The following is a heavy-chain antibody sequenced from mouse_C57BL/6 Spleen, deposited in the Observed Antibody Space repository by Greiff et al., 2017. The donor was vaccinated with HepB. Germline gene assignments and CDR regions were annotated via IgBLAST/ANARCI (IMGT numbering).Heavy chain of an antibody. CDR1: EYEFPSHD. V-gene: IGHV5-2*01. J-gene: IGHJ3*01. CDR2: INSDGGST. D-gene: IGHD2-1*01. CDR3: ARGDGNYAWFAY. Sequence: VQLKESGGGLVQPGESLKLSCESNEYEFPSHDMSWVRKTPEKRLELVAAINSDGGSTYYPDTMERRSIISRDNTKKTLYLQMSSLRSEDTALYYCARGDGNYAWFAYWGQGTLVTVSA.